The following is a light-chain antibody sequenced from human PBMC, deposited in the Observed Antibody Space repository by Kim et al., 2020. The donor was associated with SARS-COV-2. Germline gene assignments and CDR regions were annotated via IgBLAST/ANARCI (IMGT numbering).Light chain of an antibody. CDR1: ESTGSW. V-gene: IGKV1-5*01. J-gene: IGKJ2*01. CDR3: QQYKASPYT. CDR2: DTS. Sequence: DIQMTQSPATLSASVGDRVTITCRASESTGSWLAWYQQKPGTAPKVLIYDTSTLESGVPSRFSGSGTGTFFTLTISSLQPGDSATYYCQQYKASPYTFGQGTKLEI.